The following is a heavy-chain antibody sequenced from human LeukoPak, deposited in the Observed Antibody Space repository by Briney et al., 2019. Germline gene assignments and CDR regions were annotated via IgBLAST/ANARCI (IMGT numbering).Heavy chain of an antibody. CDR3: AANGESTDWHWNY. CDR1: GFTFDDYA. CDR2: LTASGETT. Sequence: GGSLRLSCAASGFTFDDYAMHWVRQAPGKGLEWVSALTASGETTYCADSVKGRFTISRDNSKNTLFLQMNSLRAEDTAVYYCAANGESTDWHWNYWGQGTLVTVSS. D-gene: IGHD3-9*01. V-gene: IGHV3-23*01. J-gene: IGHJ4*02.